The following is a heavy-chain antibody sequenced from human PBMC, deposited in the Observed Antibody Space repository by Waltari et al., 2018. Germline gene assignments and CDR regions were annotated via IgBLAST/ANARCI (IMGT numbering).Heavy chain of an antibody. CDR3: ARSERIVVVPAASWFDP. D-gene: IGHD2-2*01. Sequence: QVQLQESGPGLVKPSETLSLTCTVSGYSISSGYYWGWIRQPPGKGLEWIGSIYHSGSTYYNPSLKSRVTISVDTSKNQFSLKLSSVTAADTAVYYCARSERIVVVPAASWFDPWGQGTLVTVSS. CDR1: GYSISSGYY. J-gene: IGHJ5*02. V-gene: IGHV4-38-2*02. CDR2: IYHSGST.